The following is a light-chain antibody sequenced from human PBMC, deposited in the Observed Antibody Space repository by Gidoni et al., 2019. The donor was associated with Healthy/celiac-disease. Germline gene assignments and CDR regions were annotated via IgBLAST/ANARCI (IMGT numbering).Light chain of an antibody. CDR3: QHYDNLPLT. CDR1: QDISNY. J-gene: IGKJ4*01. V-gene: IGKV1-33*01. CDR2: AAS. Sequence: DIQVTQSPSSLSASVGDRVNITCQASQDISNYLNWYQQKPGKAPKLLIYAASNLETGVPSRFSGSGSATDFTFTISSLHPEDIATYYCQHYDNLPLTFGGGTKVEIK.